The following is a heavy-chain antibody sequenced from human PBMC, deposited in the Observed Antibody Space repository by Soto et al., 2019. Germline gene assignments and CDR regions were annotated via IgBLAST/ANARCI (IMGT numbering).Heavy chain of an antibody. D-gene: IGHD3-10*01. CDR2: ISGSGGST. V-gene: IGHV3-23*01. CDR1: GFTFSNSA. Sequence: EVQLLESGGGLVQPGGSLRLSCAASGFTFSNSAMSWVRQAPGKGLEWVSVISGSGGSTYYADSVKGWFTTSRDNSKNTLYLHMNSLRAADAAVYYCAKDRGEYTSSPCDSWGQGTLVTVSS. CDR3: AKDRGEYTSSPCDS. J-gene: IGHJ4*02.